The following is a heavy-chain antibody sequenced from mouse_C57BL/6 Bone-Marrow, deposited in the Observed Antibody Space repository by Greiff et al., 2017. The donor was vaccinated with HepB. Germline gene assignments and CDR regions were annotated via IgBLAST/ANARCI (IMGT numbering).Heavy chain of an antibody. J-gene: IGHJ1*03. D-gene: IGHD1-1*01. Sequence: EVKLMESGGGLVQPGGSLKLSCAASGFTFSDYGMAWVRQAPRKGPEWVAFISNLAYSIYYADTVKGRFTISRENAKNTLYLEMSSLRSEDTAMYYCARSGTTGGYFDVWGTGTTLTVSS. CDR2: ISNLAYSI. CDR3: ARSGTTGGYFDV. CDR1: GFTFSDYG. V-gene: IGHV5-15*01.